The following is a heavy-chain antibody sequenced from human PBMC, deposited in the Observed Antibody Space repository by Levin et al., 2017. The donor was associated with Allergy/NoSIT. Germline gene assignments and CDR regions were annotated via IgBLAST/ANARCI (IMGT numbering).Heavy chain of an antibody. V-gene: IGHV3-9*01. Sequence: AGGSLRLSCAASGFTFDDYAMHWVRQAPGKGLEWVSGISWNSGSIGYADSVKGRFTISRDNAKNSLYLQMNSLRAEDTALYYCAKDIGDDIVVVPAAIDYGMDVWGQGTTVTVSS. CDR2: ISWNSGSI. CDR3: AKDIGDDIVVVPAAIDYGMDV. D-gene: IGHD2-2*01. CDR1: GFTFDDYA. J-gene: IGHJ6*02.